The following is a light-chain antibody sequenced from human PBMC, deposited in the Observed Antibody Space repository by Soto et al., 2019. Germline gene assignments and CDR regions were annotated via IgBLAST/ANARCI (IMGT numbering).Light chain of an antibody. CDR2: AAS. V-gene: IGKV1-39*01. CDR1: QSISSY. J-gene: IGKJ1*01. Sequence: DIQMTQSPSSLSASVGDRVTITCRASQSISSYLNWYQQKPGKAPKLLIYAASSLQSGVPSRFTGSGFATDFTLTISSLQPEDFASYYCQQSYSTPWTFGQGTKVDIK. CDR3: QQSYSTPWT.